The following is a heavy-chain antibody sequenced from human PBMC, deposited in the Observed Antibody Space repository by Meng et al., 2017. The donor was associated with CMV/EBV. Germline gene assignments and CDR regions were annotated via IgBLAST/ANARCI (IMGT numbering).Heavy chain of an antibody. J-gene: IGHJ6*02. Sequence: ASVKVSCKASGYTFTGYYMHWVRQAPGQGLEWMGWINPNSGGTNYAQKFQGRVTMTRDTSISTAYMELSRLRSDDTAVYYCARGIVVPGRYYYYGMDVWGQGTTVTVSS. D-gene: IGHD2-2*01. CDR1: GYTFTGYY. V-gene: IGHV1-2*02. CDR3: ARGIVVPGRYYYYGMDV. CDR2: INPNSGGT.